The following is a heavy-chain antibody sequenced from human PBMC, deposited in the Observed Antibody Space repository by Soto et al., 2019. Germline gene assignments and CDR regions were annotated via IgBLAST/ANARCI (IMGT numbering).Heavy chain of an antibody. Sequence: QVQLVQSGTEVKKPGASVKVSCKSSGYTFITYGITWVRQAPGQGLEWMGGINTFNGNTTYAQKLQGRVTMTTDTFTSTAYMELRSLSSDDTAVYYCAREDTAVALDYWGQGTLVTVSS. J-gene: IGHJ4*02. CDR1: GYTFITYG. CDR3: AREDTAVALDY. D-gene: IGHD5-18*01. V-gene: IGHV1-18*04. CDR2: INTFNGNT.